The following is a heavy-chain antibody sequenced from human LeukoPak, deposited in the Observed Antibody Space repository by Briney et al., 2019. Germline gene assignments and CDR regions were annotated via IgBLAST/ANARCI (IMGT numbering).Heavy chain of an antibody. J-gene: IGHJ4*02. CDR2: IYYSGRT. Sequence: SETLSLTCTVSGGSISNYYWSWIRQPPGKGLEWTGYIYYSGRTRYNPSLKSPVTISVDTSKNQFSLRLNSVTAADTAVYYCARGNFDSTGGNYFDYWGQGTLVTVSS. D-gene: IGHD1-14*01. CDR3: ARGNFDSTGGNYFDY. V-gene: IGHV4-59*12. CDR1: GGSISNYY.